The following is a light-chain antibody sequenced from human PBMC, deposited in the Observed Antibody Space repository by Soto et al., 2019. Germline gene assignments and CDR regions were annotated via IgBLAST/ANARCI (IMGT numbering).Light chain of an antibody. CDR3: QQYDNSPIT. J-gene: IGKJ5*01. CDR1: QSISSSF. CDR2: GAS. Sequence: IVCTQSPGLMSLSPGERASLSCGASQSISSSFLAWYQQKPGQAPRLLIYGASSRATGIPDRFSGTGSETDFTLTISRLEPEDFAVYYCQQYDNSPITFGQRTLLAI. V-gene: IGKV3-20*01.